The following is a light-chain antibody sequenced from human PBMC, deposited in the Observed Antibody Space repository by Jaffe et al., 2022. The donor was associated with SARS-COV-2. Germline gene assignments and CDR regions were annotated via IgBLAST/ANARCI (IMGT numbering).Light chain of an antibody. J-gene: IGKJ4*01. CDR3: QQYATSPLT. Sequence: EIVLTQSPGTLSLSPGERATLSCRASQSVSSTYLAWYQQKPGQAPRLLMYDISTRATGIPDRFSGSGSATDFTLTISRLEPEDFAVYYCQQYATSPLTFGGGTKVEI. CDR1: QSVSSTY. CDR2: DIS. V-gene: IGKV3-20*01.